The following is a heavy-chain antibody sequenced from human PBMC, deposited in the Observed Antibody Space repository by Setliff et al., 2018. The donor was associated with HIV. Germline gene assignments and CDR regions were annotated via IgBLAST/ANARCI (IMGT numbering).Heavy chain of an antibody. CDR2: MYSSGTT. J-gene: IGHJ5*02. CDR1: GASLSRSTYY. Sequence: SETLSLTCTVSGASLSRSTYYWGWIRQPPGKGLEWIGTMYSSGTTYYNPSLKSRVTISVDTAKNQFSLRLTSVTAADTAVYYCARQPGYSSGWYFTASGFDPWGQGTLVTVSS. V-gene: IGHV4-39*01. D-gene: IGHD6-19*01. CDR3: ARQPGYSSGWYFTASGFDP.